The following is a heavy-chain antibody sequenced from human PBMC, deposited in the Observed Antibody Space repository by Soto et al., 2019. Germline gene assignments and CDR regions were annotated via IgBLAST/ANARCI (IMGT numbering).Heavy chain of an antibody. J-gene: IGHJ4*02. CDR1: GGSISSGGYY. CDR3: PSVYLGYLAAYFFDD. V-gene: IGHV4-31*03. Sequence: SETLSLTCTVSGGSISSGGYYWSWIRQHPGKGLEWIGYIYYSGSTYYNPSLKSRVTISVDTSKNQFSLKLSSVTAADTAVYYCPSVYLGYLAAYFFDDCRQLYLVTVSS. D-gene: IGHD7-27*01. CDR2: IYYSGST.